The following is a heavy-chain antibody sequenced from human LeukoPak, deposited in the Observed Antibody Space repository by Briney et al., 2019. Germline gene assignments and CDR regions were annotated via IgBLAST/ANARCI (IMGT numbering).Heavy chain of an antibody. J-gene: IGHJ4*02. CDR1: GFSFTDYY. CDR2: ISGGSRTI. V-gene: IGHV3-11*01. Sequence: GGSLRLSCAASGFSFTDYYMNWIRQAPGKGLEWVSSISGGSRTINYADSVKGRFTTSRDNAKNSLFLQVNSLRAEDTAVYYCARAGQSDYWGQGTLVTVSS. CDR3: ARAGQSDY.